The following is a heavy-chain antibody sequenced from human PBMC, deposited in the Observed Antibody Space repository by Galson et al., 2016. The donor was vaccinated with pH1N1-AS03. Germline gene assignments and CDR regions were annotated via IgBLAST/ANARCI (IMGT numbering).Heavy chain of an antibody. CDR1: GFTFSTFA. CDR3: ATAPGGVNV. CDR2: ISFDGNNK. D-gene: IGHD3-10*01. J-gene: IGHJ6*02. Sequence: SLRLSCAASGFTFSTFAMYWVRQAPGKGLEWVALISFDGNNKFYADSLRGRFTISRENSKSTLYLDINSLTTEDTAMYYCATAPGGVNVWGQGTMVTVSS. V-gene: IGHV3-30*04.